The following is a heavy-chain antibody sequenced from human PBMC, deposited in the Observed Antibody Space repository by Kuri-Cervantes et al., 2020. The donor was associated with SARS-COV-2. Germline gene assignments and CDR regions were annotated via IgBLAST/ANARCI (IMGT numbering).Heavy chain of an antibody. V-gene: IGHV3-30-3*01. D-gene: IGHD3-3*01. J-gene: IGHJ6*02. CDR2: ISYDGSNK. Sequence: GESLKISCAASGFTFSSYAMHWVRQAPGKGLEWVAVISYDGSNKYSADSVKGRFTISRDNSKNTLYLQMNSLRAEDTAVYYCARVWRGELYYYYGMDVWGQGTTVTVSS. CDR1: GFTFSSYA. CDR3: ARVWRGELYYYYGMDV.